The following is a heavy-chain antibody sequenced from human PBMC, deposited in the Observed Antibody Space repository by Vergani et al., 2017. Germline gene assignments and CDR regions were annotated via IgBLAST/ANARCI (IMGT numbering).Heavy chain of an antibody. J-gene: IGHJ5*02. CDR3: ARGPAVPAARWFDP. V-gene: IGHV4-59*01. Sequence: QVQLQESGPGLVKPSETLSLTCTVSGGSISSYYWSCIRQPPGKGLEWIGYIYYSGSTNYNPSLKSRVTISVDTSKNQFSLKLSSLTAADTAVYYCARGPAVPAARWFDPWGQGTLVTVSS. CDR2: IYYSGST. D-gene: IGHD2-2*01. CDR1: GGSISSYY.